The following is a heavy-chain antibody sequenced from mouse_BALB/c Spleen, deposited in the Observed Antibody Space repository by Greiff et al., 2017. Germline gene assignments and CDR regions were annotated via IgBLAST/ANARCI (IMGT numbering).Heavy chain of an antibody. Sequence: VQLQQSGPELVKPGASVRISCKASGYTFTSYYIHWVKQRPGQGLEWIGWIYPGNVNTKYNEKFKGKATLTADKSSSTAYMQLSSLTSEDSAVYFCAKWGYDHYYAMDYWGQGTSVTVSS. J-gene: IGHJ4*01. CDR1: GYTFTSYY. V-gene: IGHV1S56*01. CDR3: AKWGYDHYYAMDY. CDR2: IYPGNVNT. D-gene: IGHD2-3*01.